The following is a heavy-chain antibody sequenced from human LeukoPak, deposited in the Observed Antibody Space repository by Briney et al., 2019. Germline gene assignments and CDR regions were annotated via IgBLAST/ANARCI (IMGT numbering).Heavy chain of an antibody. D-gene: IGHD3-3*01. CDR3: VNFDFWSDSGSDF. Sequence: PGRSLRLSCEASGFSFSNNAMNWVRQAPGKGLEWVAVISYDARKIYYADSVKGRSTISRDNSKNTVYLQMTSLRLEDTAIYYCVNFDFWSDSGSDFWGQGTLVTVSS. J-gene: IGHJ4*02. V-gene: IGHV3-30*04. CDR2: ISYDARKI. CDR1: GFSFSNNA.